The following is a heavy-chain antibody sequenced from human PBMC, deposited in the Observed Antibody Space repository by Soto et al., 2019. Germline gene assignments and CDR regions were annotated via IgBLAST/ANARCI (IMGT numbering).Heavy chain of an antibody. Sequence: QVQLVQSGPEVKMPGASVKVSCKTSGYTFTAYGLAWLRQAPGQRPEWMGWVRTTNADTNYAQKFQGRVTMTTDRSTTTTYMELRSLTSDDTAVYYCATELSIDSSAYSPFAYWGQGTQVTVSS. CDR2: VRTTNADT. CDR3: ATELSIDSSAYSPFAY. CDR1: GYTFTAYG. J-gene: IGHJ4*02. V-gene: IGHV1-18*01. D-gene: IGHD3-22*01.